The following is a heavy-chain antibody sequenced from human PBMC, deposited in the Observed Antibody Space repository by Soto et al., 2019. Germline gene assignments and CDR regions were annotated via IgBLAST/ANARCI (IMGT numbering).Heavy chain of an antibody. CDR3: ARLLTMVRGVIRPYYGMDV. Sequence: KPSETLSLTCAVSGGSISSSNWWSWVRQPPGKGLEWIGEIYHSGSTNCNPSLKSRVTISVDKSKNQFSLKLSSVTAADTAVYYCARLLTMVRGVIRPYYGMDVWGQGTTVTVSS. J-gene: IGHJ6*02. D-gene: IGHD3-10*01. V-gene: IGHV4-4*02. CDR2: IYHSGST. CDR1: GGSISSSNW.